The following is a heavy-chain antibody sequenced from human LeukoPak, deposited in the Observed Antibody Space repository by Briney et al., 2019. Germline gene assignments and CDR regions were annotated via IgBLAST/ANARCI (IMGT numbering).Heavy chain of an antibody. V-gene: IGHV3-9*01. D-gene: IGHD6-13*01. CDR1: GFTFDDYA. J-gene: IGHJ4*02. CDR2: ISWNSGSI. CDR3: AKVDSGIVATGSPYFDY. Sequence: PGGSLRLSCAASGFTFDDYAMHWVRQAPGKGLEWVSGISWNSGSIGYVDSVKGRFTISRDNAKNSLYLQMNSLRAEDTAVYYCAKVDSGIVATGSPYFDYWGQGTLVTVSS.